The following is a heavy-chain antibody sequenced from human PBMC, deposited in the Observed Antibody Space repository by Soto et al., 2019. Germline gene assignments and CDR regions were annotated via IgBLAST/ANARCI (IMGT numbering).Heavy chain of an antibody. CDR1: GFTFSSYE. J-gene: IGHJ4*02. Sequence: GGSLRLSCAAFGFTFSSYEMNWVRQAPGKGLEWVSYISSSGSTIYYADSVKGRFTISRDNAKNSLYLQMNSLRAEDTAVYYCARSKDYYDSSGYSYLFDYWGQGTLVTVSS. CDR2: ISSSGSTI. D-gene: IGHD3-22*01. CDR3: ARSKDYYDSSGYSYLFDY. V-gene: IGHV3-48*03.